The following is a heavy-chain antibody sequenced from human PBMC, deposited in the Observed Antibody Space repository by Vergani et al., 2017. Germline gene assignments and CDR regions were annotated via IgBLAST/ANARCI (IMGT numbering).Heavy chain of an antibody. CDR3: AKDLLYSSSWGGYYYGMDV. CDR2: ISYDGSNK. V-gene: IGHV3-30*18. J-gene: IGHJ6*02. Sequence: QVQLVQSGAEVKKPGSSVKVSCKASGGTFSSYGMHWVRQAPGKGLEWVAVISYDGSNKYYADSLKGRFTISRDNSKNTLYLQMNSLRAEDTAVYYCAKDLLYSSSWGGYYYGMDVWGQGTTVTVSS. CDR1: GGTFSSYG. D-gene: IGHD6-13*01.